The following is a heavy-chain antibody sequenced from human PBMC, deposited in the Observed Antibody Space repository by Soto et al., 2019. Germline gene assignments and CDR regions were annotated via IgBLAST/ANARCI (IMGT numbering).Heavy chain of an antibody. Sequence: SVKVSCKASGGTFSSYAISWVRQAPGQGLEWMGGIIPIFGTANYAQKFQGRVTITADESTSTAYMELSSLRPEDTAVYYCARGPYCTNGVCYRSDAFDIWGQGTMVTVSS. CDR3: ARGPYCTNGVCYRSDAFDI. V-gene: IGHV1-69*13. CDR2: IIPIFGTA. J-gene: IGHJ3*02. CDR1: GGTFSSYA. D-gene: IGHD2-8*01.